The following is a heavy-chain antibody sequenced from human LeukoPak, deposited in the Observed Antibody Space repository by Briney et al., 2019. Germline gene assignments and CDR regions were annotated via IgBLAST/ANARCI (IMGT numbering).Heavy chain of an antibody. Sequence: SETLSLTCDVSGASISDYYLSWIRHPPGKGLELIASIYNNENTNYNPSLKSRVTISIDTSKNQFSLRLRSVTAADTAVYYCARGGTTWFDPWGQGTLVTVSS. D-gene: IGHD1-14*01. CDR1: GASISDYY. V-gene: IGHV4-59*12. J-gene: IGHJ5*02. CDR2: IYNNENT. CDR3: ARGGTTWFDP.